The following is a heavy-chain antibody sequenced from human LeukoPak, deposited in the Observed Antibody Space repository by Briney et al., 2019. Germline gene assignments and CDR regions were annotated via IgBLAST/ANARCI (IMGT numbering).Heavy chain of an antibody. Sequence: LPGGSLRLSCAASGFTFSSYWMSWVHQAPGKGLEWVANIKQDGSEKYYVDSVKGRFTISRDNAKNSLYLQMNSLRAEDTAVYYCARVSRYYDILTGYYYYYGMDVWGQGTTVTVSS. CDR1: GFTFSSYW. V-gene: IGHV3-7*01. D-gene: IGHD3-9*01. J-gene: IGHJ6*02. CDR3: ARVSRYYDILTGYYYYYGMDV. CDR2: IKQDGSEK.